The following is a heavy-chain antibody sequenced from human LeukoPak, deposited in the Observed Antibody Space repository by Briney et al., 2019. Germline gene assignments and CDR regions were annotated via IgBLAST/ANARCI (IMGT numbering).Heavy chain of an antibody. CDR3: ARGTSGWYFPYYYYYMDV. Sequence: PGGSLRLSCVFSGFTFSSYAMSWVRQAPGKGLEWVSSLSGSGGSTYYADSVKGRFTIFRDNSKNTLYLQMNSLRAEDTAVYYCARGTSGWYFPYYYYYMDVWGKGTTVTVSS. D-gene: IGHD6-19*01. J-gene: IGHJ6*03. V-gene: IGHV3-23*01. CDR1: GFTFSSYA. CDR2: LSGSGGST.